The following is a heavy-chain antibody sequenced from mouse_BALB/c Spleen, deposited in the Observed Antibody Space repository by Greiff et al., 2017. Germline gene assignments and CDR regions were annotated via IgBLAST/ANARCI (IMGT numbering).Heavy chain of an antibody. CDR3: AREDYYGSSYYFDY. J-gene: IGHJ2*01. Sequence: EVHLVESGGGLVQPGGSRKLSCAASGFTFSSFGMHWVRQAPEKGLEWVAYISSGSSTIYYADTVKGRFTISRDNPKNTLFLQMTSLRSEDTAMYYCAREDYYGSSYYFDYWGQGTTLTVSS. V-gene: IGHV5-17*02. D-gene: IGHD1-1*01. CDR2: ISSGSSTI. CDR1: GFTFSSFG.